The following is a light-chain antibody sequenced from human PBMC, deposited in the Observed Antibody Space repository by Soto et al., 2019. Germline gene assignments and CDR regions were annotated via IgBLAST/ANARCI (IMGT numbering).Light chain of an antibody. CDR2: AAS. V-gene: IGKV1-39*01. J-gene: IGKJ1*01. CDR3: QQSYSTPRT. Sequence: DIPMTQSPSPLSASVGDRVTLPFRASQSISSWLAWYQQKPGKAPKLLIYAASSLQSGVPSRFSGSGSGTDFTLTISSLQPEDFATYYCQQSYSTPRTFGQGTKVDI. CDR1: QSISSW.